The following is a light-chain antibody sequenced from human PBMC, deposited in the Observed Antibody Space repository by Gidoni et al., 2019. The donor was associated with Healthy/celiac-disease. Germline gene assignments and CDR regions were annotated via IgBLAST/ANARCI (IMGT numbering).Light chain of an antibody. V-gene: IGKV4-1*01. J-gene: IGKJ1*01. CDR2: WAS. CDR1: HSVFYSYKNKYY. Sequence: IVLPHSPASLALSLGERATINCKSSHSVFYSYKNKYYLAWYQQKPGQPPKLRIYWASTRESGVPERFSGRGSGTDFTLPISSRQAEDVAVYYGQQYFSTPRTFGQGTKVEIK. CDR3: QQYFSTPRT.